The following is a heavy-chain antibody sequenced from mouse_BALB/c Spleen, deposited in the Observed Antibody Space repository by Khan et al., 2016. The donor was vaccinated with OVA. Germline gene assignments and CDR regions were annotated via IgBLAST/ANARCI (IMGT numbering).Heavy chain of an antibody. V-gene: IGHV7-3*02. CDR3: RFTISIDNSQSILYLQRNTLRADDSATYYCARVDYGYGLSY. CDR2: IRKKASGYTT. J-gene: IGHJ3*01. Sequence: EVELVESGGGLVQPGGSLRLSCATSGFTFPDYYMSWVRQPPGKALEGLGFIRKKASGYTTEYSASVKGRFTISRDNSHSILYLQMNTLRAEDSASWKGRFTISIDNSQSILYLQRNTLRADDSATYYCARVDYGYGLSYWGQGTLVTVSA. CDR1: GFTFPDYY. D-gene: IGHD1-2*01.